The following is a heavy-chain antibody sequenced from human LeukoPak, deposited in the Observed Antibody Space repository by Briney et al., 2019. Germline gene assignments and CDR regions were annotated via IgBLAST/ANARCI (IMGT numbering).Heavy chain of an antibody. CDR1: GYTFTSYG. Sequence: GASVKVSCKASGYTFTSYGISWVRQAPGQGLEWMGWISAYNGNTNYAQKLQGRVTMTTDTSTSTAYMELRSLRSDDTAVYYCARESLPYYDILTGYYQSGFCDYWGQGTLVTVSS. D-gene: IGHD3-9*01. J-gene: IGHJ4*02. V-gene: IGHV1-18*04. CDR2: ISAYNGNT. CDR3: ARESLPYYDILTGYYQSGFCDY.